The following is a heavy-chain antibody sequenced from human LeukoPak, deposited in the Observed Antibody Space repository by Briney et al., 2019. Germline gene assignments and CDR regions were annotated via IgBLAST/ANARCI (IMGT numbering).Heavy chain of an antibody. V-gene: IGHV3-30-3*01. D-gene: IGHD1-1*01. CDR1: GFTLSSYG. Sequence: GGSLRLSCAASGFTLSSYGMHWVRQAPGKGLEWVAVTSYDGSNKYYADSVKGRFTISRDNSKSTVSLQMNSLRAEDTAVYYCTRLGDNWNDPSVDYFDYWGQGTLVTVSS. CDR2: TSYDGSNK. J-gene: IGHJ4*02. CDR3: TRLGDNWNDPSVDYFDY.